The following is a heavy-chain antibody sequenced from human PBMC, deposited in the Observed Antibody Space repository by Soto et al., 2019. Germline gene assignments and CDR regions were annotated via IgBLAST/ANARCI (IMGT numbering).Heavy chain of an antibody. CDR2: ISAAGDP. CDR3: ARTSGDLLGLKV. J-gene: IGHJ6*02. D-gene: IGHD1-26*01. CDR1: GFTFRNYD. V-gene: IGHV3-13*05. Sequence: EVQLVESGGGLVQPGGSLRLSCEASGFTFRNYDMHWVRQGTGKGLEWVSGISAAGDPDYADSVEGRFTISRENAQNSFCLCMKSIRVGATAVYSCARTSGDLLGLKVWGLGTT.